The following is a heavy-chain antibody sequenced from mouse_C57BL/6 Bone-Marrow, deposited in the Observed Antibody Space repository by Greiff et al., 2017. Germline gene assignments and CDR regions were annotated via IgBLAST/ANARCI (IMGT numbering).Heavy chain of an antibody. CDR1: GYTFPSYW. J-gene: IGHJ3*01. D-gene: IGHD1-1*01. V-gene: IGHV1-69*01. CDR2: IDPSDSYT. Sequence: QVQLQQPGAELVMPGASVKLSCKASGYTFPSYWLHWVKQRPGQGLEWIGEIDPSDSYTNYNQKFKGKSTLTVDQSSSTAYMQLSSLTSEDSAVYYCARSVTTVVARRGWFAYWGQGTLVTVSA. CDR3: ARSVTTVVARRGWFAY.